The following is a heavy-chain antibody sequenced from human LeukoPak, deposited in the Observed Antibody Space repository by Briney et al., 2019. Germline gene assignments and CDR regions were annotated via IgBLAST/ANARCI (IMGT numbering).Heavy chain of an antibody. Sequence: GASVKVSCKASGGTFSSYAISWVRQAPGQGLEWMGGIIPIFGTANYAQKFQGRVTITAHESTSTAYMELSSLRSEDTAVYYCARSYGDYIGYYYYMDVWGKGTTVTISS. J-gene: IGHJ6*03. CDR1: GGTFSSYA. CDR2: IIPIFGTA. CDR3: ARSYGDYIGYYYYMDV. V-gene: IGHV1-69*13. D-gene: IGHD4-17*01.